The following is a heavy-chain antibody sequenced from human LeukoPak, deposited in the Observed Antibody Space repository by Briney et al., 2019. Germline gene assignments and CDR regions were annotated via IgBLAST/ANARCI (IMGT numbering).Heavy chain of an antibody. Sequence: ASVKVSCXASGYTFTGYYMHWVRQAPGQGLEWMGWINPNSGGTNYAQKFQGRVTMTRDTSISTAYMELSSVTAADTAVYYCASSRHGSLRFFKNWGQGTLVTVSS. J-gene: IGHJ4*02. CDR1: GYTFTGYY. CDR3: ASSRHGSLRFFKN. CDR2: INPNSGGT. V-gene: IGHV1-2*02. D-gene: IGHD3-3*01.